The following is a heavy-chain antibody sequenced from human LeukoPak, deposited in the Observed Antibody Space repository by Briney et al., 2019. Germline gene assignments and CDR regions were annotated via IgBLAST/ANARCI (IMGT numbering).Heavy chain of an antibody. CDR1: GFTFSSYS. D-gene: IGHD6-13*01. CDR2: ISGNGGTT. CDR3: AKGRTGYIPDS. V-gene: IGHV3-23*01. J-gene: IGHJ4*02. Sequence: GGSLRLSCAASGFTFSSYSMTWVRQAPRRGLEWVSVISGNGGTTYYADSVKGRFTIYRDNSKNTLYLQMNSLRVEDTAVYYCAKGRTGYIPDSWGQGTLVTVSS.